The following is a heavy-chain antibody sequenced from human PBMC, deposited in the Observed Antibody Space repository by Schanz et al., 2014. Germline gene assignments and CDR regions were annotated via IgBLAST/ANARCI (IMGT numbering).Heavy chain of an antibody. V-gene: IGHV1-2*02. CDR1: GYTFTGYY. CDR3: ARAGQDFEYSSLSPIWYFDL. J-gene: IGHJ2*01. Sequence: QVQLVQSGAEVKKPGASVKVSCKASGYTFTGYYMHWVRQAPGQGLEWRGWINPNRGGTNYAQKIQGRVTVTRDTSISTAYMELSRLRSDDTAVYYCARAGQDFEYSSLSPIWYFDLWGRGTLVTVSS. D-gene: IGHD6-6*01. CDR2: INPNRGGT.